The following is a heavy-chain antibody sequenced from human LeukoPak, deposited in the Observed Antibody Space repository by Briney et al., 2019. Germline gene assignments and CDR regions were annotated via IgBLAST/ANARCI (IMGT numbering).Heavy chain of an antibody. CDR3: ARAGQVYCSGGSCYSRGNIDY. V-gene: IGHV1-69*05. CDR1: GGTFSSYA. J-gene: IGHJ4*02. D-gene: IGHD2-15*01. Sequence: ASVKVSCKASGGTFSSYAISWVRQAPEQGLEWMGRIIPIFGTANYAQKFQGRVTITTDESTSTAYMELSSLRSEDTAVYYCARAGQVYCSGGSCYSRGNIDYWGQGTLVTVSS. CDR2: IIPIFGTA.